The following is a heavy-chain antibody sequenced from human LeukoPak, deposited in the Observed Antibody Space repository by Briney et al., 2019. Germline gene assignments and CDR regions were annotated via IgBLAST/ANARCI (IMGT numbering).Heavy chain of an antibody. J-gene: IGHJ4*02. V-gene: IGHV3-74*01. Sequence: PGGSLRLSCTASGLTLSAYWMHWVRQAPGKGLEWVSRINTDGSNVVYADSVKGRFTVSRDHAKNTLYLQMNSLRADDTAVYFCARAGLYGGGYWGQGTLVTVSS. CDR3: ARAGLYGGGY. D-gene: IGHD4-17*01. CDR1: GLTLSAYW. CDR2: INTDGSNV.